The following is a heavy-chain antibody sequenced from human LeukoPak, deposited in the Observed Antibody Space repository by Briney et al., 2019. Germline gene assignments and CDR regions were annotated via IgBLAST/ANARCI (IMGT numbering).Heavy chain of an antibody. CDR3: ARVSANYYHMDV. CDR2: ISSSTSYI. V-gene: IGHV3-21*01. J-gene: IGHJ6*03. CDR1: GFTFSSYS. Sequence: GGSLRLSCAASGFTFSSYSMNWVRQAPGKGLEWVSFISSSTSYIYYAESVKGRFTISRDNAKKSLYLQMNSLRAEDTAVYYCARVSANYYHMDVWGKGTTVTVSS.